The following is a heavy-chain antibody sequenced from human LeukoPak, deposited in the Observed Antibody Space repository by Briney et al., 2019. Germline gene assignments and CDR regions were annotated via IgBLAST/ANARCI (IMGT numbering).Heavy chain of an antibody. CDR2: IRYDRNNK. Sequence: PGGSLRLSCAASGFTFSDYSMHWVRQASGKGLNWVGFIRYDRNNKYYADSVKDRFTISRDNSKNMLYLEMNSLSTEDTAVYYCAKVRYCSGVNCYPDDNWGQGTLVTVSS. V-gene: IGHV3-30*02. J-gene: IGHJ4*02. CDR3: AKVRYCSGVNCYPDDN. CDR1: GFTFSDYS. D-gene: IGHD2-15*01.